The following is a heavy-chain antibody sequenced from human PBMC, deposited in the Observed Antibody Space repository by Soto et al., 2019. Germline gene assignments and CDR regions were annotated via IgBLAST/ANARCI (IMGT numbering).Heavy chain of an antibody. CDR3: AKGYCSGGSCYSDYGMDV. J-gene: IGHJ6*02. CDR2: IYYSGST. CDR1: GGSISSGGYY. V-gene: IGHV4-31*03. D-gene: IGHD2-15*01. Sequence: QVQLQESGPGLVKPSQTLSLTCTVSGGSISSGGYYWSWIRQHPGKGLEWIGYIYYSGSTYYNPSLKRRVTISVDTSKNQFSLKLSSVTAADTAVYYCAKGYCSGGSCYSDYGMDVWGQGTTVTVSS.